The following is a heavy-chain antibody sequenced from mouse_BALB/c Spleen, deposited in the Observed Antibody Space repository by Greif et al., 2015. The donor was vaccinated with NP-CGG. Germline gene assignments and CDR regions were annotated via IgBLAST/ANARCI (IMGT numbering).Heavy chain of an antibody. J-gene: IGHJ2*01. CDR3: ARVGNYYFDY. D-gene: IGHD2-1*01. Sequence: VQLQQSGAELVRPGSSVKISCKASGYAFRSYWMNWVKQRPGQGLEWIGQIYPGDGDTNYNGKFKGKATLTADKSSSTAYMQLSSLTSEDSAVYFCARVGNYYFDYWGQGTTLTVSS. V-gene: IGHV1-80*01. CDR1: GYAFRSYW. CDR2: IYPGDGDT.